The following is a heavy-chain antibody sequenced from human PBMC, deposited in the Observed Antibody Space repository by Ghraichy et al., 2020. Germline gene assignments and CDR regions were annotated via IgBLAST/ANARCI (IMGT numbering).Heavy chain of an antibody. V-gene: IGHV1-18*01. CDR1: GYTFTSYG. J-gene: IGHJ4*02. CDR3: ARDPMITFGGVIALFDY. D-gene: IGHD3-16*02. CDR2: ISAYNGNT. Sequence: ASVKVSCKASGYTFTSYGISWVRQAPGQGLEWMGWISAYNGNTNYAQKLQGRVTMTTDTSTSTAYMELRSLRSDDTAVYYCARDPMITFGGVIALFDYWGQGTLVTVSS.